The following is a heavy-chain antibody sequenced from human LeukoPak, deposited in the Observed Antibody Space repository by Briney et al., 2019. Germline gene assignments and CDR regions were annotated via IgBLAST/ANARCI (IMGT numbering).Heavy chain of an antibody. V-gene: IGHV1-24*01. Sequence: ASVKVSCKVSGYTLTELSMHWVRQAPGKGLEWMGGFDPEDGETIYAQKFQGRVTMTRDTSTSTVYMELSSLRSEDTAVYYCARDCGAAGLNWFDPGAREPWSPSPQ. CDR2: FDPEDGET. J-gene: IGHJ5*02. CDR3: ARDCGAAGLNWFDP. CDR1: GYTLTELS. D-gene: IGHD6-13*01.